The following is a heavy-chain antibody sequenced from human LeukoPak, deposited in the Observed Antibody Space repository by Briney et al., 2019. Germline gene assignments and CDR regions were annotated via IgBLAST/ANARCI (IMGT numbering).Heavy chain of an antibody. CDR2: INHSGST. J-gene: IGHJ4*02. CDR3: ARGRSGWSY. D-gene: IGHD6-19*01. Sequence: SETLSLTCAVYGGSFSGYYWSWIRQPPGKGLEWIGEINHSGSTNYNPSLKSRVTISVDTSKNQFSLKLSSVTAADTAVYYCARGRSGWSYWGQGTLVPVSS. V-gene: IGHV4-34*01. CDR1: GGSFSGYY.